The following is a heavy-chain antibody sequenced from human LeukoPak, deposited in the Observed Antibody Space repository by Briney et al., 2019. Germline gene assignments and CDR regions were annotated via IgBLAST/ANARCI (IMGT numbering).Heavy chain of an antibody. CDR3: ARLTGAYCGGDCYPEGNFDY. Sequence: PGGSLRLSCAASGFTFSSYAMSWVRQAPGKGLEWVSAISGSGGSTYYADSVKGRFTISRDNAKNSLYLQMNSLRAEDTAVYYCARLTGAYCGGDCYPEGNFDYWGQGTLVTVSS. CDR1: GFTFSSYA. V-gene: IGHV3-23*01. CDR2: ISGSGGST. D-gene: IGHD2-21*02. J-gene: IGHJ4*02.